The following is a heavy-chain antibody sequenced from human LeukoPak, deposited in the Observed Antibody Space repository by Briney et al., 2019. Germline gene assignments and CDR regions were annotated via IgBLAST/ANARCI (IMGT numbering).Heavy chain of an antibody. D-gene: IGHD2-2*01. J-gene: IGHJ4*02. CDR2: VSAHGLDK. Sequence: GTSLRLSCAASGFAFRSYAMHWVRQAPGKGLEWLAVVSAHGLDKFYADSVKGRFTISRDNAKNSLYLQMNSLRAEDTAVYYCARDVVVIPAVIQDLFDYWGQGTLVTVSS. CDR3: ARDVVVIPAVIQDLFDY. V-gene: IGHV3-30*04. CDR1: GFAFRSYA.